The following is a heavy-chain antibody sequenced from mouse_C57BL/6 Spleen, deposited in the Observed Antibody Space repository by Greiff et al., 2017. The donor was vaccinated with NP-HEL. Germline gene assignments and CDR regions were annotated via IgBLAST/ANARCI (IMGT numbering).Heavy chain of an antibody. CDR2: INPYNGGT. CDR3: ASGGEGFAY. CDR1: GYTFTDYY. V-gene: IGHV1-19*01. Sequence: VQLQQSGPVLVKPGASVKMSCKASGYTFTDYYMNWVKQSHGKSLEWIGVINPYNGGTSYNQKFKGKATLTVDKSSSTAYMELNSLTSEDSAVYYCASGGEGFAYWGQGTLVTVSA. J-gene: IGHJ3*01.